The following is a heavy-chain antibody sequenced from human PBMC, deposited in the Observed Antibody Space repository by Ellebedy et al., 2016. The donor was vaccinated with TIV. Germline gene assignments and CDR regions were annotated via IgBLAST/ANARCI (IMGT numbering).Heavy chain of an antibody. CDR1: GGSVSVGTYY. V-gene: IGHV4-61*01. CDR3: AGLPYDFWSGYYPDS. Sequence: SETLSLXCTVSGGSVSVGTYYWSWIRQPPGKGLEWIGNVYYSGSTNYNPSLKSRVTISADTSKNQFSLRLRSVTAADTAVYYCAGLPYDFWSGYYPDSWGQGTLVTVSS. J-gene: IGHJ4*02. D-gene: IGHD3-3*01. CDR2: VYYSGST.